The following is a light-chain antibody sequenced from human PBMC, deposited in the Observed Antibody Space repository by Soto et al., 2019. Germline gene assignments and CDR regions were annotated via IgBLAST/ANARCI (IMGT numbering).Light chain of an antibody. CDR3: QQYGSSPFT. Sequence: EIVLTQSPGTLSLSPGERATLSCRASQSVSSSYLAWYQQKPGQAPRLLIYVASSRATGIPDRFSGSGSGTDFTLTISRLEPEDFAVYYCQQYGSSPFTFGQGTRVEI. CDR1: QSVSSSY. V-gene: IGKV3-20*01. CDR2: VAS. J-gene: IGKJ5*01.